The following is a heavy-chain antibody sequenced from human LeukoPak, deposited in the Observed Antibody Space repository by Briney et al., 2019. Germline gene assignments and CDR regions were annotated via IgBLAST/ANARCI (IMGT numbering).Heavy chain of an antibody. J-gene: IGHJ6*03. D-gene: IGHD3-10*01. CDR2: IYYSGST. Sequence: SETLSLTCTVSGGSVSSYSWTWIRQPPGKGLEWIGSIYYSGSTNYNPSLKSRVTISVDTSKNQFSLKLSSVTAADTAVYYRARDHWFGDMDVWGEGTTVTVSS. V-gene: IGHV4-59*02. CDR1: GGSVSSYS. CDR3: ARDHWFGDMDV.